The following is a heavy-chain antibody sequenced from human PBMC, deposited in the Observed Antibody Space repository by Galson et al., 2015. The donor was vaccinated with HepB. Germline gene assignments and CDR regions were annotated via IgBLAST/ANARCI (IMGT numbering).Heavy chain of an antibody. CDR1: GYTFTSYA. Sequence: SVKVSCKAPGYTFTSYAMNWVRQAPGQGLEWMGWINTNTGNPTYAQGFTGRFVFSLDTSVSTAYLQISSLKAEDTAVYYCARWAKRYDFWSGYVPPAPHWFDPWGQGTLVTVSS. V-gene: IGHV7-4-1*02. CDR3: ARWAKRYDFWSGYVPPAPHWFDP. D-gene: IGHD3-3*01. CDR2: INTNTGNP. J-gene: IGHJ5*02.